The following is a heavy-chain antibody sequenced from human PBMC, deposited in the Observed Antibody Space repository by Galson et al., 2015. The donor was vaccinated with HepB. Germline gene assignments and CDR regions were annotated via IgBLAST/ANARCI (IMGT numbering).Heavy chain of an antibody. CDR1: GGTFSSYA. Sequence: SVKVSCKASGGTFSSYAISWVRQAPGQGLEWMGGIIPIFGTANYAQKFQGRVTITADESTSTAYMGLSSLRSEDTAVYYCARDRYGGNSFDPWGQGTLVTVSS. CDR2: IIPIFGTA. V-gene: IGHV1-69*13. J-gene: IGHJ5*02. D-gene: IGHD4-23*01. CDR3: ARDRYGGNSFDP.